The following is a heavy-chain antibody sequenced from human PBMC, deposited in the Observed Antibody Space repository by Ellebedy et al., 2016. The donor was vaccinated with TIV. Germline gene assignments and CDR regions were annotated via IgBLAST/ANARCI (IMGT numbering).Heavy chain of an antibody. V-gene: IGHV1-24*01. J-gene: IGHJ4*02. Sequence: ASVQVSCKVSGYTLTELSMHWVRQAPGKGLEWMGGFDPEDGETIYAQKFQGRVTMTEDTSTDTAYMELSSLRSEDTAGYYCATARRWFGEHSDYWGQGTLVTVSS. CDR1: GYTLTELS. CDR2: FDPEDGET. D-gene: IGHD3-10*01. CDR3: ATARRWFGEHSDY.